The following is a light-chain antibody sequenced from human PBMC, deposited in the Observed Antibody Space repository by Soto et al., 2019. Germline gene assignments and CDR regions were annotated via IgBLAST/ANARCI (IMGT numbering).Light chain of an antibody. Sequence: QSVLTQPPSASGTPGQRVTIPCSGSSSNIGGNYVYWYQQLPGTAPQLLIYRNDQRPSGVPDRFSGSKSGTSASLAISGLRPEDEADYYCAAWDDSLRDVVFGGGTKVTVL. CDR2: RND. J-gene: IGLJ2*01. V-gene: IGLV1-47*01. CDR1: SSNIGGNY. CDR3: AAWDDSLRDVV.